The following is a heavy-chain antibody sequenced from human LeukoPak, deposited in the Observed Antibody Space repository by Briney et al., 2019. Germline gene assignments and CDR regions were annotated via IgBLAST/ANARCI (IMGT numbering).Heavy chain of an antibody. Sequence: SETLSLTCTVSGGSLSRYGYYWSWIRQHPGKGLEWIGYIYYSGSTYYNPSLKSRVTISVDTSKNQFSLKLSSVTAADTAVYYCARDARYCSSTSCHYYMDVWGKGTTVTVSS. D-gene: IGHD2-2*01. V-gene: IGHV4-31*03. J-gene: IGHJ6*03. CDR3: ARDARYCSSTSCHYYMDV. CDR1: GGSLSRYGYY. CDR2: IYYSGST.